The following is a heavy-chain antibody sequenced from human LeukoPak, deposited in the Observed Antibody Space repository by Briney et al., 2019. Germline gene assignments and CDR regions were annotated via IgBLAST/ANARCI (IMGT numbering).Heavy chain of an antibody. Sequence: ASVKVSCKASGYTFTSYGISWVRQAPGQGLECMGWINTNTGNPTYAQGFTGRFVFSLDTSVSTAYLQISSLKAEDTAVYYCARAQQPLGGLSFPDSWGQGTLVTVSS. D-gene: IGHD3-16*02. CDR2: INTNTGNP. V-gene: IGHV7-4-1*02. CDR3: ARAQQPLGGLSFPDS. J-gene: IGHJ5*01. CDR1: GYTFTSYG.